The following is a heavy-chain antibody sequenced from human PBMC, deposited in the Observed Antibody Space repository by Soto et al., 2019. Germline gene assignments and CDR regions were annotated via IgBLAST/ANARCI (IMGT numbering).Heavy chain of an antibody. J-gene: IGHJ4*02. D-gene: IGHD2-2*02. Sequence: GGSLRLSCAASGFTFSSYAMSWVRQAPGKGLEWVSAISGSGGSTYYADSVKGRFTISRDNSKNTLYLQMNSLRAEDTAVYYCAKDRREHYCSSTSCYSYDYWGQGTLVTVS. V-gene: IGHV3-23*01. CDR3: AKDRREHYCSSTSCYSYDY. CDR1: GFTFSSYA. CDR2: ISGSGGST.